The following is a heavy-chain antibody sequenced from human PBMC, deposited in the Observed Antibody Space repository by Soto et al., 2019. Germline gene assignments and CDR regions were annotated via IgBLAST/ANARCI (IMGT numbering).Heavy chain of an antibody. CDR1: GGSISSSSYY. Sequence: PSETLSLTCSVSGGSISSSSYYWGWIRQPPGKGLEWIGSIYYSGSTYYNPSLKSRVTISVDTSKNQFSLKLSSVTAANTALYYCARLKWTYYYDSSGYLNAFDIWGQGTMVT. V-gene: IGHV4-39*01. CDR3: ARLKWTYYYDSSGYLNAFDI. CDR2: IYYSGST. D-gene: IGHD3-22*01. J-gene: IGHJ3*02.